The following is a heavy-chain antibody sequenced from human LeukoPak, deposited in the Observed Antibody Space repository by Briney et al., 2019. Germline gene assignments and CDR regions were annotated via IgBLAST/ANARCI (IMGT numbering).Heavy chain of an antibody. CDR2: IKQDGSEK. D-gene: IGHD2-2*02. CDR1: GFTFSSYW. Sequence: GGSLRLSCAASGFTFSSYWMSWVRQAPGKGLEWVANIKQDGSEKYYVDSVKGRFTISRDNAKNSLYLQMNSLRAEDTAVYYCARGRKTAPHTPVDYWGQGTLVTVSS. CDR3: ARGRKTAPHTPVDY. J-gene: IGHJ4*02. V-gene: IGHV3-7*01.